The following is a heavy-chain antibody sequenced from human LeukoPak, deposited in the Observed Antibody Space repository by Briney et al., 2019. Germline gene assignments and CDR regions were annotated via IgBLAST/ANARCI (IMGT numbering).Heavy chain of an antibody. Sequence: GGSLRLSCAASGFTFSSYAMSWVRQAPGKGLEWVSAISGTGGSTYFADSVKGRFTISRDNSKNTLHLQMSSLRAEDTALYYCVKDRCDRTTCPEVWGQGTLVTVSS. J-gene: IGHJ4*02. CDR1: GFTFSSYA. D-gene: IGHD2-2*01. CDR3: VKDRCDRTTCPEV. CDR2: ISGTGGST. V-gene: IGHV3-23*01.